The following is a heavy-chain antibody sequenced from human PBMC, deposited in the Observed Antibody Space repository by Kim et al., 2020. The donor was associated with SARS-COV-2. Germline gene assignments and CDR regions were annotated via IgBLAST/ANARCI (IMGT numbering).Heavy chain of an antibody. J-gene: IGHJ6*02. CDR1: GFTFSHYW. V-gene: IGHV3-7*03. Sequence: GGSLRLSCAASGFTFSHYWMSWVCQAPGKGLAWVATIKPDGSQTSYVDSVKGRFTISRDNAKNSLYLQMNSLRAEDTAVYFCARVGVWYGMDVWGQWTT. D-gene: IGHD6-6*01. CDR3: ARVGVWYGMDV. CDR2: IKPDGSQT.